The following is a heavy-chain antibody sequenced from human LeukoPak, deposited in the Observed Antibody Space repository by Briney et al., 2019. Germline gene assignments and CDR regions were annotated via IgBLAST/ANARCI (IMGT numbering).Heavy chain of an antibody. V-gene: IGHV2-5*02. CDR2: IYWDDDK. J-gene: IGHJ4*02. CDR3: AHSQPGSFKLPGLFDY. Sequence: SGPTLFNPTPTLTLTCTFSGFSLRTRGVGAGWIRQPPGKALEWLSLIYWDDDKRYSPSLKNRLTITKDTSKNQVVLTMTNMDPVDTATYYCAHSQPGSFKLPGLFDYWGQGTLVTVSS. CDR1: GFSLRTRGVG. D-gene: IGHD3-10*01.